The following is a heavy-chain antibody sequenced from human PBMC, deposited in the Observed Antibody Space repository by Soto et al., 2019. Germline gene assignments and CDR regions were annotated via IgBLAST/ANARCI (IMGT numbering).Heavy chain of an antibody. V-gene: IGHV3-11*04. J-gene: IGHJ6*02. CDR1: GFTFSRCY. D-gene: IGHD1-26*01. CDR3: ARERGGGGATTHYYYYYGMDV. Sequence: SLRLSCAASGFTFSRCYMSWIRQAPGKGLEWVSYISSSGSTIYYADSVKGRFTISRDNAKNSLYLQMNSLRAADTAVYYCARERGGGGATTHYYYYYGMDVWGQGTTVTV. CDR2: ISSSGSTI.